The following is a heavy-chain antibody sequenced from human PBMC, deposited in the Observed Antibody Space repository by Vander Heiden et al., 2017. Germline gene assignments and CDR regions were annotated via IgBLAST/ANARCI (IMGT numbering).Heavy chain of an antibody. CDR3: ARGSGSSGWV. Sequence: QLQLQESGPGLVKPSETLSLTCTVSGGSISSSSYYWGWIRKPPGKGLEWIGSIDYSGGTHYNPSLKSRVTISVDTSRNQFSLKLSSVTAADTAVYFCARGSGSSGWVWGQGTLVTVSS. J-gene: IGHJ4*02. CDR2: IDYSGGT. D-gene: IGHD6-19*01. CDR1: GGSISSSSYY. V-gene: IGHV4-39*01.